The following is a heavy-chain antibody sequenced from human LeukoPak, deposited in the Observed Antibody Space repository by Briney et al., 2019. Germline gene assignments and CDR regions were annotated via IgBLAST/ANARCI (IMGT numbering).Heavy chain of an antibody. CDR1: GYTFTGYY. CDR2: INPNSGGT. D-gene: IGHD3-3*01. V-gene: IGHV1-2*06. Sequence: GASVKVSCKASGYTFTGYYMHWVRQAPGQGLEWMGRINPNSGGTNYAQKFQGRVTMTRDTSISTAYMELSRLRSDDTAVYYCARAGPYYDFWSGPASFFDYWGQGTLVTVSS. CDR3: ARAGPYYDFWSGPASFFDY. J-gene: IGHJ4*02.